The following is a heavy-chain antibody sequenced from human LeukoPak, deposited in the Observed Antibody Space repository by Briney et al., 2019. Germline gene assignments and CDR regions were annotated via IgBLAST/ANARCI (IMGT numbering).Heavy chain of an antibody. V-gene: IGHV1-69*05. CDR3: ARGDGITELDY. Sequence: EASVTVPCKAPGGTFSSYAISWVRQAPGQGLEWMGGIIPIFGTANYAQKFQGRVTITTDESTSTAYMELSSLRSEDTAVYYCARGDGITELDYWGQGTLVTVSS. CDR2: IIPIFGTA. D-gene: IGHD3-16*01. J-gene: IGHJ4*02. CDR1: GGTFSSYA.